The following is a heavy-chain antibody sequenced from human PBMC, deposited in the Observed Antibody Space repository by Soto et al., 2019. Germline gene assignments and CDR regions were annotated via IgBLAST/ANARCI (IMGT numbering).Heavy chain of an antibody. Sequence: SETLSLTCTVSGGSISSSSYYWGWIRQPPGKGLEWIGSIYYSGSTYYNPSLKSRVTISVDTSKSQFSLKLSSVTAADTAVYYCARYSPELWFGELSWFDPWGQGTLVTVSS. CDR1: GGSISSSSYY. J-gene: IGHJ5*02. V-gene: IGHV4-39*01. D-gene: IGHD3-10*01. CDR3: ARYSPELWFGELSWFDP. CDR2: IYYSGST.